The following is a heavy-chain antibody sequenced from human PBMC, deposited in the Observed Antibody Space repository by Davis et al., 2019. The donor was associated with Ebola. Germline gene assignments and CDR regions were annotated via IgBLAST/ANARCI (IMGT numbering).Heavy chain of an antibody. J-gene: IGHJ6*02. CDR1: GFTFSSYE. CDR2: ISSSSSYI. D-gene: IGHD1-1*01. V-gene: IGHV3-21*05. CDR3: ARDTTRTTDDPYYSGMDV. Sequence: GESLKISCAASGFTFSSYEMNWVRQAPGKGLEWVSYISSSSSYIYYSDSVKGRFTISRDDAKNSVYLQMNSLGAEDTAVHYCARDTTRTTDDPYYSGMDVWGQGTTVIVSS.